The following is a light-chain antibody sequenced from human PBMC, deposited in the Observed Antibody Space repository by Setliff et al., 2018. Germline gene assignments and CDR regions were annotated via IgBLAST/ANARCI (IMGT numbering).Light chain of an antibody. Sequence: QSALTQPASVSGSPGQSITISCSGTSSDVGSYDLVSWYQQHPGKAPKLIIYGVSDRPSGVSSRFSGSKSGNTAYLTISGLQTEDEAGYYCNAYASDTTYVFGSGTKVTV. J-gene: IGLJ1*01. CDR3: NAYASDTTYV. CDR1: SSDVGSYDL. CDR2: GVS. V-gene: IGLV2-14*03.